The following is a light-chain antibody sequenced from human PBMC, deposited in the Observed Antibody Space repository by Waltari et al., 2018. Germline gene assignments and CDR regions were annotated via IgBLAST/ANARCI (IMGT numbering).Light chain of an antibody. V-gene: IGKV1-27*01. J-gene: IGKJ1*01. CDR2: AAS. Sequence: DIQMTQSPSSLSASVGVRVTITCRASQGISNFLAWYQQKPGKVPKLLIYAASTLQSEVPSRFSGSGSGTDFTLTISSLHPEDVATYYCQKYDSEGTFGQGTKVEIK. CDR1: QGISNF. CDR3: QKYDSEGT.